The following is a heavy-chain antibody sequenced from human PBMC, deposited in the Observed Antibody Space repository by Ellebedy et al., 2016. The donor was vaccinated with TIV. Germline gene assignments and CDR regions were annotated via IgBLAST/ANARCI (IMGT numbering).Heavy chain of an antibody. CDR2: ILHDGSNK. V-gene: IGHV3-30-3*01. Sequence: GESLKISXAASGFSFSHYPMHWVRQAPGKGLEWVALILHDGSNKRYADSVKDRFTISRDNSKSTLFLQMDSLRAEDTALYYCARDSIGCFDSWGQGTLVTVSS. D-gene: IGHD3-22*01. J-gene: IGHJ4*02. CDR1: GFSFSHYP. CDR3: ARDSIGCFDS.